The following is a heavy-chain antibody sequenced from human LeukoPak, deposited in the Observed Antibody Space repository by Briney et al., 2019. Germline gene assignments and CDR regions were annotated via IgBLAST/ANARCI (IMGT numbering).Heavy chain of an antibody. CDR2: VRYDDTRK. J-gene: IGHJ3*02. V-gene: IGHV3-30*02. Sequence: PGGSLRLSCAASGFTFDTYGMHWVRQAPGKGLEWVAFVRYDDTRKDYADSVQGRFTISRDNSKNTLYLQMNSLRAEDTAVYYCARAGGVSLIWGQGTMVTVSS. CDR1: GFTFDTYG. D-gene: IGHD1-14*01. CDR3: ARAGGVSLI.